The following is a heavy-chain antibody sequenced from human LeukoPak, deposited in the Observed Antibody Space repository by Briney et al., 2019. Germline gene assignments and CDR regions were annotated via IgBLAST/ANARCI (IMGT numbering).Heavy chain of an antibody. CDR3: ARSKGGSCCPGRVDY. J-gene: IGHJ4*02. V-gene: IGHV1-18*01. D-gene: IGHD2-15*01. CDR1: GYTFTSYG. Sequence: ASVKVSCKASGYTFTSYGISWVRQAPGQGLEWMGWISAYSGNTNYAQKLQGRVTMTTDTSTSTAYMELRSLRSDDTAVYYCARSKGGSCCPGRVDYWGQGTLVTVSS. CDR2: ISAYSGNT.